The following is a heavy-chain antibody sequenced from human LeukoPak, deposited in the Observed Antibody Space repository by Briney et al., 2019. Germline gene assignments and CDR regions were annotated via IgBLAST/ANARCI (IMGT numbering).Heavy chain of an antibody. CDR2: IYNGGGT. D-gene: IGHD3-16*01. V-gene: IGHV3-53*01. CDR1: GFIVTSNY. CDR3: ARDWATALDY. J-gene: IGHJ4*02. Sequence: GGSLRLSCAASGFIVTSNYMNWVRQAPGKGLEWVSVIYNGGGTSYADSVKGRFTISRDNSKSTLYLQMNSLRVEGTAVYYCARDWATALDYWGQGTLVTVSS.